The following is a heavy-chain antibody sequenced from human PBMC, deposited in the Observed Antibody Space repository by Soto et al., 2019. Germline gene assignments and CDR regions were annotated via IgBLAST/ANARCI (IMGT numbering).Heavy chain of an antibody. D-gene: IGHD3-3*01. CDR1: GGSISSGGYY. V-gene: IGHV4-31*03. CDR2: IYYSGST. CDR3: ARDITIFGVARRGAFDI. Sequence: SETLSLTCTVSGGSISSGGYYWSWIRQHPGKGLEWIGYIYYSGSTYYNPSLKSRVTISVDTSKNQFSLKLSSVTAADTAVYYCARDITIFGVARRGAFDIWGQGTMVTVSS. J-gene: IGHJ3*02.